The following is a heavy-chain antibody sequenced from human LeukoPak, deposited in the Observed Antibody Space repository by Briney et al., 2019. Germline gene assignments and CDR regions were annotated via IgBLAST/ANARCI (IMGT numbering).Heavy chain of an antibody. D-gene: IGHD3-22*01. CDR2: IYYSGST. CDR3: ASLKSSYYFDY. J-gene: IGHJ4*02. CDR1: GGSISRYY. Sequence: SETLSLTCTVSGGSISRYYWSWIRQPPGKGLEWIGYIYYSGSTNYNPSLKSRVSMSVDTSKNQFSLKLSSVTAADTAVYYCASLKSSYYFDYWGQGTLVTVSS. V-gene: IGHV4-59*01.